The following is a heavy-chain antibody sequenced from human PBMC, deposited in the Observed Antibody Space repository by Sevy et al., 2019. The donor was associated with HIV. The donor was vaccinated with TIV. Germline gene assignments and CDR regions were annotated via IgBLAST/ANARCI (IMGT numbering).Heavy chain of an antibody. CDR2: ISSSSSTI. CDR3: ARRRDLMVRGVINPLYYYYGMDV. D-gene: IGHD3-10*01. CDR1: GFTFSSYS. J-gene: IGHJ6*02. V-gene: IGHV3-48*02. Sequence: GGSLRLSCAASGFTFSSYSMNWVRQAPGKGLEWVSYISSSSSTIYYADSVKGRFTISRDNAKNSRYLQMNSLRDEDTAVYYCARRRDLMVRGVINPLYYYYGMDVWGQGTTVTVSS.